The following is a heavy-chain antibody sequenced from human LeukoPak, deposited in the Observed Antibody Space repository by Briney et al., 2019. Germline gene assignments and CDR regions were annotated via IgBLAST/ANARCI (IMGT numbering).Heavy chain of an antibody. Sequence: PGTTLRLSCTATGFTFSSYGMQWVREAPGKGLEWVAVISYDGSNKYYADSVKGRFTISRDNSKNTLYLQMNSLRAEDTAVYYCAKDLGSGWDFDYWGQGTLVTVSS. V-gene: IGHV3-30*18. CDR3: AKDLGSGWDFDY. CDR1: GFTFSSYG. J-gene: IGHJ4*02. D-gene: IGHD6-19*01. CDR2: ISYDGSNK.